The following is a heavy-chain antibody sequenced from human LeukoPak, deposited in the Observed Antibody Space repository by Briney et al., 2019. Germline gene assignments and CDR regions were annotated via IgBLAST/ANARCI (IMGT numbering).Heavy chain of an antibody. D-gene: IGHD6-13*01. CDR1: GFTFSSYA. CDR2: ISSNGGST. J-gene: IGHJ4*02. V-gene: IGHV3-64*01. Sequence: GGSLRLSCAASGFTFSSYAMHWVRQAPGKGLEYVSAISSNGGSTYYANSVKGRFTISRDNSKNTLYLQMGSLRAEDMAVYYCARGAKQLGYFDYWGQGTLVTVSS. CDR3: ARGAKQLGYFDY.